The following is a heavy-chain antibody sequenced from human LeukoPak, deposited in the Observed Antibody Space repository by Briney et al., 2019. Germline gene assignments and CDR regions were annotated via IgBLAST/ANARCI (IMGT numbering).Heavy chain of an antibody. V-gene: IGHV3-23*01. CDR2: ISGSGGST. D-gene: IGHD6-13*01. CDR3: AKPQSRSIAAAGSAFDI. Sequence: GGSLRLSCAASGFTFSSYAMSWVRQAPGKGLEWVSAISGSGGSTYYADSVKGRFTISRDNSKNTLYLQMNSLRAEDTAVYYCAKPQSRSIAAAGSAFDIWGQGTMVTVSS. CDR1: GFTFSSYA. J-gene: IGHJ3*02.